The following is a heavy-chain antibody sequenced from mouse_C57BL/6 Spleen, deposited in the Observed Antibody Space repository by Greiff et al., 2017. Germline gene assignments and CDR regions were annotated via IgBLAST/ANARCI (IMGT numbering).Heavy chain of an antibody. D-gene: IGHD1-1*01. CDR2: IHPNSGST. CDR3: ARGEDNYGGFDY. V-gene: IGHV1-64*01. CDR1: GYTFTSYW. Sequence: QVQLQQPGAELVKPGASVKLSCKASGYTFTSYWMHWVKQRPGQGLEWIGMIHPNSGSTNYNEKFKSKATLTVDKSSSTAYLQLSSLTSENSADYDGARGEDNYGGFDYWGQGTTLTVSS. J-gene: IGHJ2*01.